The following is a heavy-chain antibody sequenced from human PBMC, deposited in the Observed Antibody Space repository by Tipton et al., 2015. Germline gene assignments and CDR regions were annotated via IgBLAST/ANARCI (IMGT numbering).Heavy chain of an antibody. CDR3: ARDLEHGMDV. V-gene: IGHV4-61*01. CDR1: GGSISSFRYY. D-gene: IGHD5-24*01. CDR2: KYSSGST. Sequence: TLSLTCTVSGGSISSFRYYWGWIRQSPGKGLEWIGYKYSSGSTNYNSSLKSRLTLSEDTSKRQFSPKLTSVTAADTAVYYCARDLEHGMDVWGHGTTVTVSS. J-gene: IGHJ6*02.